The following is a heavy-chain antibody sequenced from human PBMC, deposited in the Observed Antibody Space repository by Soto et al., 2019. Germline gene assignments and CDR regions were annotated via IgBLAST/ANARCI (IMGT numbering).Heavy chain of an antibody. CDR2: IYYSGST. CDR3: ARYPRLDY. J-gene: IGHJ4*02. V-gene: IGHV4-61*01. Sequence: PSETLSLTCTVSGGSVSSGSYYWSWIRQPPGKGLEWIGYIYYSGSTNYNPSLKSRVTISIDTSKNQFSLKLSSVTAADTAVYYCARYPRLDYWGQGTLVTVSS. CDR1: GGSVSSGSYY.